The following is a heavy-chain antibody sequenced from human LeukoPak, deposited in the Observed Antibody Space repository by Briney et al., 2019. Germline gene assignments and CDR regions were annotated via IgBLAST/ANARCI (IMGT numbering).Heavy chain of an antibody. CDR2: TWYDGRNK. CDR1: GITFNA. Sequence: GTSLRLSCAASGITFNAIHWVRQAPAEGLEGVALTWYDGRNKYYADSVKGRFTISIDNSKNMVCLHMNSLRADDTAVYYCARELFGSGSCPHYWGQGTLVTVSS. V-gene: IGHV3-33*01. D-gene: IGHD3-10*01. J-gene: IGHJ4*02. CDR3: ARELFGSGSCPHY.